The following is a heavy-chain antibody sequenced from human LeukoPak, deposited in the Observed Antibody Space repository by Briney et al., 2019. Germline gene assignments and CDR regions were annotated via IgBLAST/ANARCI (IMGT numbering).Heavy chain of an antibody. CDR1: GFTFSSYW. CDR2: IKTDGSEK. V-gene: IGHV3-7*01. J-gene: IGHJ6*02. Sequence: PGGSLRLSCEASGFTFSSYWMSWVRQAPGKGLEWVANIKTDGSEKYYVDSVKGRFTISRDNAKNSLYLQMNSLRAEDTAVYYCARDEAYSSGWQYYYYYYGMDVWGQGTTVTVSS. CDR3: ARDEAYSSGWQYYYYYYGMDV. D-gene: IGHD6-19*01.